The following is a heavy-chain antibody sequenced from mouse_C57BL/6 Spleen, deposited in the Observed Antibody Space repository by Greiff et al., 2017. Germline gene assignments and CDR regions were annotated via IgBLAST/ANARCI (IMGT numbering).Heavy chain of an antibody. V-gene: IGHV5-4*01. D-gene: IGHD1-2*01. CDR3: ARDHYYGPFGY. CDR1: GFTFSSYA. J-gene: IGHJ2*01. Sequence: EVKLMESGGGLVKPGGSLKLSCAASGFTFSSYAMSWVRQTPEKRLEWVATISDGGSYTYYPDNVKGRFTLSRDNARNNLYLQMSHLKSEDTAMYDWARDHYYGPFGYWGQGTTLTGSS. CDR2: ISDGGSYT.